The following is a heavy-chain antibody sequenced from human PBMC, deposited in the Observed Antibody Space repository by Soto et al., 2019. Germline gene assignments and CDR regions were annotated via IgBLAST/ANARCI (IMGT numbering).Heavy chain of an antibody. CDR3: ANESGYDYNLDY. J-gene: IGHJ4*02. Sequence: GGSLRLSCAASGFTFSSYGMHWVRQAPGKGLEWVAVISYDGSNKYYADSVKCRFTISRDNSKNTLYLQMNSLRAEDTAVYYGANESGYDYNLDYWGQGTLVTVSS. V-gene: IGHV3-30*18. CDR2: ISYDGSNK. D-gene: IGHD5-12*01. CDR1: GFTFSSYG.